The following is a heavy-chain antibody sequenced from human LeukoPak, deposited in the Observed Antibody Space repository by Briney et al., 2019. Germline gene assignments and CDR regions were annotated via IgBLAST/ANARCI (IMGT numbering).Heavy chain of an antibody. Sequence: GGSLRLSCAASGFTLSNYDMNWVRQAPGKGLEWVSSISTSSRYIYYKDSVRGRFTISRDDAKNSLYLEMNSLRAEDTAVYYCARADCSSSTCYLRRSWFDPWGQGTLVSVSS. CDR2: ISTSSRYI. V-gene: IGHV3-21*01. J-gene: IGHJ5*02. D-gene: IGHD2-2*01. CDR1: GFTLSNYD. CDR3: ARADCSSSTCYLRRSWFDP.